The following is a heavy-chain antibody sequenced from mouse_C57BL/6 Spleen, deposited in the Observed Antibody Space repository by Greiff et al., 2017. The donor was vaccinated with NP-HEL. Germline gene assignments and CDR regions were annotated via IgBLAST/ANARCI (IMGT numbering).Heavy chain of an antibody. V-gene: IGHV1-69*01. J-gene: IGHJ2*01. CDR3: ARSVVTTVVARSLIVDY. Sequence: QVQLQQPGAELVMPGASVKLSCKASGYTFTSYWMHWVKQRPGQGLEWIGEIDPSDSYTNYNQKFMGKSTLTVDKSSSTDYMQLSSRTSEDSAVYYCARSVVTTVVARSLIVDYWGQGTTLTVSS. CDR1: GYTFTSYW. CDR2: IDPSDSYT. D-gene: IGHD1-1*01.